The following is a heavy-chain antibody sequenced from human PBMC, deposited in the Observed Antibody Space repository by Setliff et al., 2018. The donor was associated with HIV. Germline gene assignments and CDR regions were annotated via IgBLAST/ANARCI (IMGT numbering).Heavy chain of an antibody. V-gene: IGHV1-18*01. CDR3: ARVRAGALLNAFDI. D-gene: IGHD1-26*01. CDR2: ISGYSDNT. J-gene: IGHJ3*02. Sequence: GASVKVSCKASGYTFTNFAICWVRQAPGQGLEWMGWISGYSDNTNYAQNLQGRVTMTTDTSSSTSYMELRSLTSDDTAMYYCARVRAGALLNAFDIWGQGTMVTVSS. CDR1: GYTFTNFA.